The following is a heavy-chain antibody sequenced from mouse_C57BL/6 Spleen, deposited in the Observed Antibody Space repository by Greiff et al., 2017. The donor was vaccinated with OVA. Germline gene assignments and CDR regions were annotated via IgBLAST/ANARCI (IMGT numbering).Heavy chain of an antibody. D-gene: IGHD2-5*01. CDR2: IYPRNGNT. CDR3: ARRGSNYGEGAMDY. CDR1: GYTFTSYG. Sequence: VQLQQSGAELARPGASVKLSCKASGYTFTSYGISWVKQRTGQGLEWIGEIYPRNGNTYYNEKFKGRATLTADKSSSTAYMELRSLTSEDSAVYFCARRGSNYGEGAMDYWGQGTSVTVSS. V-gene: IGHV1-81*01. J-gene: IGHJ4*01.